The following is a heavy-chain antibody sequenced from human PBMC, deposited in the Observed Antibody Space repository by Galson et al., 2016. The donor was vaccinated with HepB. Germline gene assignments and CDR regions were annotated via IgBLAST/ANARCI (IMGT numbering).Heavy chain of an antibody. Sequence: SLRLSCAGSGFRFDDHAFHWVRQAPGKGLEWVAGISWNNGRIGYADSVKGRFTISRGNTNNSLHLQMKSLRPEDTALYYCAKDTSPQYDSSGYLTRRCMQHWGQGTLVTVSS. J-gene: IGHJ1*01. CDR1: GFRFDDHA. V-gene: IGHV3-9*01. CDR3: AKDTSPQYDSSGYLTRRCMQH. CDR2: ISWNNGRI. D-gene: IGHD3-22*01.